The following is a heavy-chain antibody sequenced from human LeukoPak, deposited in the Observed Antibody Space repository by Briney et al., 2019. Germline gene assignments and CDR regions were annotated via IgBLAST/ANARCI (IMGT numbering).Heavy chain of an antibody. CDR2: ISYSGST. V-gene: IGHV4-59*01. J-gene: IGHJ4*02. D-gene: IGHD2-15*01. CDR1: GGSIGTFY. Sequence: SETLSLTCVVSGGSIGTFYWSFIRHPPGKGLEWIGHISYSGSTNYSPSLESRVTISVDTSKNQYSLELSSMTAADTAVYFCARGTCSGGSCLDYWGRGTLVTVSP. CDR3: ARGTCSGGSCLDY.